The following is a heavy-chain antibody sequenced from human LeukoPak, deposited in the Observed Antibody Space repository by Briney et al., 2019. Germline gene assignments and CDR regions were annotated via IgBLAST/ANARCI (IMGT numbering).Heavy chain of an antibody. V-gene: IGHV3-7*01. J-gene: IGHJ4*02. CDR3: ARDRYDILTAHDY. CDR2: IKQDGSEK. D-gene: IGHD3-9*01. CDR1: GFTFSSYW. Sequence: GGSLRLSRAASGFTFSSYWMSWVRQAPGKGLEWVANIKQDGSEKYYVDSVKGRFTISRDNAKNSLYLQMNSLRAEDTAVYYCARDRYDILTAHDYWGQGTLVTVSS.